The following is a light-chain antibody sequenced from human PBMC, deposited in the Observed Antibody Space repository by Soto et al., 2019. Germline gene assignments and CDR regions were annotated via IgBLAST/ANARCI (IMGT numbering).Light chain of an antibody. CDR2: AAS. CDR3: QQLSTYPPWT. V-gene: IGKV1-9*01. Sequence: DIQLTQSPSFLSASVGDRVTITCRASQGISSFLAWYQQKPGKAPKVLIYAASTLQVGVPSRFSGSGSGTEFTLTINTLQPEDFATYYCQQLSTYPPWTFGPGTKVEIK. J-gene: IGKJ1*01. CDR1: QGISSF.